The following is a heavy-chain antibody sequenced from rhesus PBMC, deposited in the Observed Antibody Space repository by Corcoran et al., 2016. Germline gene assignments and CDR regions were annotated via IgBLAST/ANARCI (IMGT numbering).Heavy chain of an antibody. CDR1: GGPISSGYD. CDR2: IYGSSGST. Sequence: QVQLQESGPGVVKPSETLSLTCAVSGGPISSGYDWTWIRQPPGKGLEWIGYIYGSSGSTNYNPSLKNRVTISKDASKNQFSLKLSSVTAADTAVYYCARAVYCTGSGCYAGRGFDVWGPGVLVTVSS. V-gene: IGHV4-76*01. J-gene: IGHJ5-1*01. CDR3: ARAVYCTGSGCYAGRGFDV. D-gene: IGHD2-21*01.